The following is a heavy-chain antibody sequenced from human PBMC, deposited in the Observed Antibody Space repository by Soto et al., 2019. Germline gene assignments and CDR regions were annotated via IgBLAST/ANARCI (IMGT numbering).Heavy chain of an antibody. CDR1: GFSLSTTGVG. D-gene: IGHD3-10*01. V-gene: IGHV2-5*02. J-gene: IGHJ5*02. Sequence: QITLKESGPTLVRPTQTLTLTCTFSGFSLSTTGVGVGWIRQPPGKALEWLALIYWDDDKRYSPSLKSRLTITKDPSKNEVSLTMTNMDPVDTARYYCAQSLPHYGLGSERGNWFDPWGQGTLVTVSS. CDR3: AQSLPHYGLGSERGNWFDP. CDR2: IYWDDDK.